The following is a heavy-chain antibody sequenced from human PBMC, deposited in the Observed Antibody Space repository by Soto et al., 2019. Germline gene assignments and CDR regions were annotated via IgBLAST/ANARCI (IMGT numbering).Heavy chain of an antibody. Sequence: QVHLLLQSGAEVKKPGSSVKVSCKASGGTPSNSAISWVRQAPGQGLEWRGGIIPVFGLVKYAQNFQCRVKITGDEDTNTAYMALRILRPEDTAVYYCAGGRIVVVGSRAYYGMDVWGQGTTVTVSS. CDR3: AGGRIVVVGSRAYYGMDV. D-gene: IGHD3-22*01. CDR2: IIPVFGLV. V-gene: IGHV1-69*01. J-gene: IGHJ6*02. CDR1: GGTPSNSA.